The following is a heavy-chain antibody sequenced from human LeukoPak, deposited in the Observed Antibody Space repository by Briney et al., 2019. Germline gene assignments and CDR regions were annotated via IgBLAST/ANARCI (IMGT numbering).Heavy chain of an antibody. D-gene: IGHD2-15*01. V-gene: IGHV3-23*01. Sequence: AGGSLRLSCAAFGFTFSKYAMSWVRQAPGKGLEWVSAISGSSGTTIYADSVRGRFTISRDNSKNTLYLQMNSLRAEDTAVYYCAKPSRGDCSGGSCYGAFDIWGQGTMVTVSS. CDR1: GFTFSKYA. J-gene: IGHJ3*02. CDR3: AKPSRGDCSGGSCYGAFDI. CDR2: ISGSSGTT.